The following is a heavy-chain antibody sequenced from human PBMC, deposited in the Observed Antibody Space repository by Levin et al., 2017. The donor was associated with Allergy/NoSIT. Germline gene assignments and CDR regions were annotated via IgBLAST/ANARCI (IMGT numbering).Heavy chain of an antibody. CDR3: AIELRFLVPSPPRVRDV. V-gene: IGHV4-39*01. D-gene: IGHD3-3*01. J-gene: IGHJ6*02. Sequence: SETLSLTCTVSGGAIFNDNYFWGWIRQPPGKGLEWIGTVYHNGATQYNPALKSRVTISVDTSKNEFTLKMNSVTAADTAVYYCAIELRFLVPSPPRVRDVWGQGTTVTVSS. CDR1: GGAIFNDNYF. CDR2: VYHNGAT.